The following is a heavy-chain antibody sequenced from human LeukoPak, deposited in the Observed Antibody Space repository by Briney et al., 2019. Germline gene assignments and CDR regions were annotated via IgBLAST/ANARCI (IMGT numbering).Heavy chain of an antibody. CDR2: IRYDGSNK. V-gene: IGHV3-30*02. Sequence: QPGGSLRLSCAVAGFTFSSYGMHWVRQAPGKGLEWVAFIRYDGSNKYYADSVKGRFTISRDNSKNTLYLQMNSLRAEDTAVYYCARAFGGDWGSYREFDYWGQGTLLTVSS. CDR1: GFTFSSYG. D-gene: IGHD3-16*02. CDR3: ARAFGGDWGSYREFDY. J-gene: IGHJ4*02.